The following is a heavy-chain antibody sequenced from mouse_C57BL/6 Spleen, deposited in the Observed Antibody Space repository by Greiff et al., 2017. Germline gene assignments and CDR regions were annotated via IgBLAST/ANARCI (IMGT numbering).Heavy chain of an antibody. D-gene: IGHD1-1*01. J-gene: IGHJ2*01. CDR3: TTDEDGSSSYD. V-gene: IGHV14-1*01. Sequence: EVQLQQSGAGLVRPGASVKFSCTASGFNINDYSMHWVQQRPEQGLEWIGRIDPEDGDTEYAPTFQGKATMSADTSSNTPYLQLSSLTSEDTAVYYGTTDEDGSSSYDWGQGTTLTVSS. CDR1: GFNINDYS. CDR2: IDPEDGDT.